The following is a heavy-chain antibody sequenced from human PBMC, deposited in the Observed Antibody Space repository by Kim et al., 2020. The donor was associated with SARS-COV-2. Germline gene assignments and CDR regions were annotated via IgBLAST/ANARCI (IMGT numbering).Heavy chain of an antibody. Sequence: YAQKFQGRVTITADKYTSTAYMELSSLRSEDTAVYYCARGLTTVTTRFDYWGQGTLVTVSS. D-gene: IGHD4-17*01. J-gene: IGHJ4*02. V-gene: IGHV1-69*02. CDR3: ARGLTTVTTRFDY.